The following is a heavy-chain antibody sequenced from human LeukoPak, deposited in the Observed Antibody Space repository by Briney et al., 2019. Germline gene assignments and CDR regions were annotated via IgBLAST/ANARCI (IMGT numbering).Heavy chain of an antibody. CDR2: ISSNGGST. CDR1: GFTFSRYA. D-gene: IGHD3-10*01. J-gene: IGHJ4*02. V-gene: IGHV3-64D*06. Sequence: VQPGGSLRLSCSASGFTFSRYAMHWVRQAPGKGLEYVSGISSNGGSTYYADSVKGRFTISRDNSKNTLYLQMGSLRAEDTAVYNCVKSGSYYNEPYYFDYWGQGTLVTVSS. CDR3: VKSGSYYNEPYYFDY.